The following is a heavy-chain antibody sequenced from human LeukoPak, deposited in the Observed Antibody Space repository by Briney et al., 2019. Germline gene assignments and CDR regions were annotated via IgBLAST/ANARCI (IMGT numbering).Heavy chain of an antibody. CDR2: IYHSGST. CDR3: ARGGMTTVTAGDY. Sequence: SETLSLTCTVSGYSISSGYYWGWVRQPPGKGLEWIGSIYHSGSTYYNPSLKSRVTISVDTSNNQFSLKLTSVTAADTAVYYCARGGMTTVTAGDYWGQGTLVTVSS. V-gene: IGHV4-38-2*02. CDR1: GYSISSGYY. J-gene: IGHJ4*02. D-gene: IGHD4-17*01.